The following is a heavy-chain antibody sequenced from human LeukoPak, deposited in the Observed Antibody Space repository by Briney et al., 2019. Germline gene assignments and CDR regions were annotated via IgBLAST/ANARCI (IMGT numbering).Heavy chain of an antibody. J-gene: IGHJ6*03. CDR1: GTSLSGNY. CDR3: ARGLLTLVRGVSGEVNYYYYMDV. V-gene: IGHV4-34*01. D-gene: IGHD3-10*01. Sequence: SETLSLTCAVSGTSLSGNYWTWIRQSPEKRLEWIGEVNQNGITTYNPSLQNRLTISLDRSKNQFSLRLTSVTAADKAVYYCARGLLTLVRGVSGEVNYYYYMDVWGNGTTVTVSS. CDR2: VNQNGIT.